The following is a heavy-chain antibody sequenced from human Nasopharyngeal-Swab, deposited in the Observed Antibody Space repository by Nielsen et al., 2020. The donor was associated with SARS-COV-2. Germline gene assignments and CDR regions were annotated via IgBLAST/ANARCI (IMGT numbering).Heavy chain of an antibody. V-gene: IGHV7-4-1*02. J-gene: IGHJ6*03. CDR3: ARSPYYYYMDV. CDR2: INTNTGNP. Sequence: ASVTVSCMASGYTFTNYAMNWVRQAPGQGLEWMGWINTNTGNPTYAQGFTGRFVFSLDTSVSTAYLQISSLKAEDTAVYYCARSPYYYYMDVWGKGTTVTVSS. CDR1: GYTFTNYA.